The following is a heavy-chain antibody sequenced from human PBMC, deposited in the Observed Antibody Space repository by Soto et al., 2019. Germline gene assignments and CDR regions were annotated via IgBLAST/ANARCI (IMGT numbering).Heavy chain of an antibody. J-gene: IGHJ4*02. D-gene: IGHD6-13*01. CDR2: INPSGGST. V-gene: IGHV1-46*01. Sequence: ASVQVTFQASRCTFTSYYMHWLRQPPGQGLEWMGIINPSGGSTSYAQKFQGRVTMTRDTSTSTVYMELSSLRSEDTAVYYCARDSIAAAGYFDYWGQGTLVTVSS. CDR3: ARDSIAAAGYFDY. CDR1: RCTFTSYY.